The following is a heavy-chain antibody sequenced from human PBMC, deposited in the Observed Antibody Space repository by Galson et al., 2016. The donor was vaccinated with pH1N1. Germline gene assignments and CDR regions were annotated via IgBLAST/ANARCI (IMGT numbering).Heavy chain of an antibody. Sequence: SLRLSCAVSGFTFSIFGMSWVRQTPGKGLEWVSAISGGGDSTYHADSVKGRFTISRDNSKNTLFLQMSSLRAEDTAIYYCAKHDGSGYYYSRRLSWGQGTLVTVS. J-gene: IGHJ5*02. CDR3: AKHDGSGYYYSRRLS. CDR2: ISGGGDST. CDR1: GFTFSIFG. D-gene: IGHD3-22*01. V-gene: IGHV3-23*01.